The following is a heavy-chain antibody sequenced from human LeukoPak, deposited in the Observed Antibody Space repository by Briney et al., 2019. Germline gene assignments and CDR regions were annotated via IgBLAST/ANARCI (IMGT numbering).Heavy chain of an antibody. D-gene: IGHD6-13*01. CDR3: ARDTYSSNWNPLGY. CDR1: GFTFSTYT. CDR2: MSFDGTNN. J-gene: IGHJ4*02. Sequence: PGRSLRLSCVASGFTFSTYTMHWVRQAPGKGPEWVAVMSFDGTNNYYADSVKGRFTISRDNSKNTLYLQMNSLRAEDTAVYYCARDTYSSNWNPLGYWGQGTLVTVSS. V-gene: IGHV3-30-3*01.